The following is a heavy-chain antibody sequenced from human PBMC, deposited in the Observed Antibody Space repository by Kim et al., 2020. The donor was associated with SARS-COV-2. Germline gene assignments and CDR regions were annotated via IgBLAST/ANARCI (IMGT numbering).Heavy chain of an antibody. CDR2: ISYDGSNK. V-gene: IGHV3-30*18. D-gene: IGHD3-10*01. CDR3: AKDQGRGYDRNYYGSGSYSPYYYYGMDV. Sequence: GGSLRLSCAASGFTFSSYGMHWVRQAPSKGLEWVAVISYDGSNKYYADSVKGRFTISRDNSKNTLYLQMNSLRAEDTAVYYCAKDQGRGYDRNYYGSGSYSPYYYYGMDVWGQGTTVTVSS. J-gene: IGHJ6*02. CDR1: GFTFSSYG.